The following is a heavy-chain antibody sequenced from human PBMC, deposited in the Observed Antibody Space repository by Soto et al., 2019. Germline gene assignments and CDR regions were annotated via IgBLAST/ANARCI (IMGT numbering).Heavy chain of an antibody. CDR2: MNPNSGNT. V-gene: IGHV1-8*01. D-gene: IGHD3-10*01. CDR3: ARGRRVRGVALNYYYYYMDV. Sequence: ASVKVSCKASGYTFTSYDINWVRQATGQGLEWMGWMNPNSGNTGYAQKFQGRVTMTRNTSISTAYMELGSLGSEDTAVYYWARGRRVRGVALNYYYYYMDVWGKGTTVTVSS. J-gene: IGHJ6*03. CDR1: GYTFTSYD.